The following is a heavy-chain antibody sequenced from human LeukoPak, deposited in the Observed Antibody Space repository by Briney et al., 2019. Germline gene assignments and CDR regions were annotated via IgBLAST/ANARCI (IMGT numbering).Heavy chain of an antibody. J-gene: IGHJ4*02. CDR1: GYTFTGYY. V-gene: IGHV1-2*02. CDR2: INPNSGGT. D-gene: IGHD3-3*01. CDR3: AKSRPLLRFLEWLDFDY. Sequence: ASVKVSCKASGYTFTGYYMHWVRQAPGQGLEWMGWINPNSGGTNYAQKFQGRVTMTRDTSISTAYMELSRLRSDDTAVYYCAKSRPLLRFLEWLDFDYWGQGTLVTVSS.